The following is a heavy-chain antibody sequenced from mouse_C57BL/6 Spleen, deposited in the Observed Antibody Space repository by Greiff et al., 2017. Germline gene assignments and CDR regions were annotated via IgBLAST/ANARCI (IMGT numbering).Heavy chain of an antibody. CDR3: ARRLLYYYAMDY. J-gene: IGHJ4*01. V-gene: IGHV1-69*01. Sequence: VKLQQPGAELVMPGASVKLSCKASGYTFTSYWMHWVKQRPGQGLEWIGEIDPSDSYTNYNQKFKGKSTLTVDKSSSTAYMQLSSLTSEDSAVYYCARRLLYYYAMDYWGQGTSVTVSS. CDR1: GYTFTSYW. CDR2: IDPSDSYT. D-gene: IGHD2-3*01.